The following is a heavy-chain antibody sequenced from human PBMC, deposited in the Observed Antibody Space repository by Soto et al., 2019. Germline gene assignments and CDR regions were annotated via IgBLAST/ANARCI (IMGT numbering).Heavy chain of an antibody. CDR3: ARDSSSSSWEIWFDP. V-gene: IGHV3-48*04. CDR1: GFTFSSYS. CDR2: ISSSSSTI. Sequence: GGSLRLSCAASGFTFSSYSMNWVRQAPGKGLEWVSYISSSSSTIYYADSVKGRFTISRDNAKNSLYLQMNSLRAEDTAVYYCARDSSSSSWEIWFDPWGQGTLVTVSS. J-gene: IGHJ5*02. D-gene: IGHD6-6*01.